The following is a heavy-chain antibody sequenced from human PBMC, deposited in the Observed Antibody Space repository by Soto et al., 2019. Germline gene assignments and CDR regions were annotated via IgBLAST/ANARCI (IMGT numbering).Heavy chain of an antibody. Sequence: QVQLVESGGGLVKPGGSLRLSCAASGFTFSDYYMSWIRQAPGKGLEWVSYISSSGSTIYYADSVKGRFTISRDNAKNALYLQMNSLRAEDTAVYYWARDARIQLWQPYFDYWGQGTLVTVSS. V-gene: IGHV3-11*01. J-gene: IGHJ4*02. CDR3: ARDARIQLWQPYFDY. CDR2: ISSSGSTI. D-gene: IGHD5-18*01. CDR1: GFTFSDYY.